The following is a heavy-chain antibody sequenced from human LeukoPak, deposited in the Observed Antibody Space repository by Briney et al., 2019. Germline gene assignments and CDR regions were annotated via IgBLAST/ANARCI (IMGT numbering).Heavy chain of an antibody. D-gene: IGHD3-22*01. CDR3: ARGGFGRITMIVVAVDAFDI. J-gene: IGHJ3*02. V-gene: IGHV4-59*01. Sequence: SETLSLTCTVSGGSISSYYWSWIRQPPGKGLEWIGYIYYSGSTNYNPSLKSRVTISVDTSKNQFSLELSSVTAADTAVYYCARGGFGRITMIVVAVDAFDIWGQGTMVTVSS. CDR2: IYYSGST. CDR1: GGSISSYY.